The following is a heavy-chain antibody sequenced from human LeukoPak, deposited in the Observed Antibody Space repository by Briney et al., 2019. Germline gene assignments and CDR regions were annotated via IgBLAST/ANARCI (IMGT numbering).Heavy chain of an antibody. Sequence: ASVTVSCRASGGTFSSYAISWVRQAPGQGLEWMGGIIPILGTANYAQKFQGRVTITTDESTSTAYMELSSLRSEDTAAYYCARVSRSSVPPYYYYYHMDVWGKGTTVTVSS. CDR1: GGTFSSYA. CDR3: ARVSRSSVPPYYYYYHMDV. J-gene: IGHJ6*03. D-gene: IGHD6-6*01. CDR2: IIPILGTA. V-gene: IGHV1-69*05.